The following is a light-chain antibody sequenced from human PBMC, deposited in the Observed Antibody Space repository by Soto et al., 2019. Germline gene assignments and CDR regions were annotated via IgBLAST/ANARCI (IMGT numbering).Light chain of an antibody. J-gene: IGLJ1*01. V-gene: IGLV1-40*01. CDR3: QSYDSSLSGYV. CDR2: ENN. CDR1: SPKTGAGYE. Sequence: QSVLTQPPSVSEAPGQRVTISCTGSSPKTGAGYEAHWYQQVPGTAPKLLIYENNNRPSGVPDRFSGSKSGTSASLAITGLQAEDEAEYYCQSYDSSLSGYVFGTGTKVTVL.